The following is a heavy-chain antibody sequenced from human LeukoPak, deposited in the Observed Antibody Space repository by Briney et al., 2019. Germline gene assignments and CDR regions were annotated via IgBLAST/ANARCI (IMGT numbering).Heavy chain of an antibody. Sequence: GGSLRLSCAASGVTFSSYWMHWVRQAPGKVLVWVSLINTYGSTTTYADSVKGRFTVSRDNAKNTLYLQMTSLRAEDTSVYYCATAGPNRTIDCWGQGTLVTVSS. D-gene: IGHD1-14*01. CDR2: INTYGSTT. CDR3: ATAGPNRTIDC. J-gene: IGHJ4*02. V-gene: IGHV3-74*01. CDR1: GVTFSSYW.